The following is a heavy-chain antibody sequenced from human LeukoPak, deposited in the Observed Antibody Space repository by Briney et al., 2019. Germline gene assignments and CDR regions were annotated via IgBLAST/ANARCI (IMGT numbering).Heavy chain of an antibody. J-gene: IGHJ4*02. Sequence: PSETLSLTCTVSGGSIRSSYYYWGWIRQPPGKGLEWIGSIYYSGSTYYNPSLKSRVTISVDTSKNQFSLKLSSVTAADTAVYYCARLPENVDYWGQGTLVTVSS. V-gene: IGHV4-39*01. CDR3: ARLPENVDY. CDR2: IYYSGST. CDR1: GGSIRSSYYY.